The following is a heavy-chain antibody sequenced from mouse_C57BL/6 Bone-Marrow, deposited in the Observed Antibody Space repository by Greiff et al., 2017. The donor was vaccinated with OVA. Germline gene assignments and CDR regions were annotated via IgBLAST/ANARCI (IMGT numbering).Heavy chain of an antibody. Sequence: VQLQQSGPELVKPGASVKISCKASGYTFTDYYMNWVKQSHGKSLEWIGDINPNNGGTSYNQKFKGKATLTVDKSSSTAYMELRSLTSEDSAVYYCAQIYYGTWYFDVWGTGTTVTVSS. CDR2: INPNNGGT. V-gene: IGHV1-26*01. D-gene: IGHD2-1*01. CDR1: GYTFTDYY. CDR3: AQIYYGTWYFDV. J-gene: IGHJ1*03.